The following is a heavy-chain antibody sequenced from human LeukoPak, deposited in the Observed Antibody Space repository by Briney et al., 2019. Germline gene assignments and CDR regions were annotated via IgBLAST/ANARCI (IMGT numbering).Heavy chain of an antibody. J-gene: IGHJ4*02. D-gene: IGHD6-13*01. Sequence: SETLSLTCTVSGGSISSYYWSWIRQTPGKGLEWIGYIYYSGTTNYNPSLKSRVTISVDTSKNQFSLKLSSATAADTAVYYCARGVYIAAAQYGYWGQGTLVTVSS. CDR3: ARGVYIAAAQYGY. CDR1: GGSISSYY. CDR2: IYYSGTT. V-gene: IGHV4-59*01.